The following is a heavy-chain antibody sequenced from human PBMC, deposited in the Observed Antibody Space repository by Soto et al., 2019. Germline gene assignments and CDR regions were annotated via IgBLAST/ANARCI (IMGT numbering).Heavy chain of an antibody. Sequence: QVQLVQSGAEVKKPGSSVKVSCKASGGTFSSYAISWVRQAPGQGLEWMGGIIPIFGTANYAQKFQGRVTITADESTSTADMELSSLRSEDTAVYYCAKDRYCSGGSCYRYAEYFQHWGQGTLVTVSS. CDR2: IIPIFGTA. CDR1: GGTFSSYA. D-gene: IGHD2-15*01. CDR3: AKDRYCSGGSCYRYAEYFQH. V-gene: IGHV1-69*12. J-gene: IGHJ1*01.